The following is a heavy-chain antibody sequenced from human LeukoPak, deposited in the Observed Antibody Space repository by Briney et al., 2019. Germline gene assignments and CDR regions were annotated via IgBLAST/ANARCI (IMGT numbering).Heavy chain of an antibody. D-gene: IGHD2-2*01. J-gene: IGHJ6*03. V-gene: IGHV3-7*01. Sequence: TGGSLRLSCAASGLTFSRYWLTWVRQAPGKGLEWVANIKEGGSEKYYVESVKGRFTISRDNANNSLYLQMNNLRAEDTAVYYCASRYCTGTNCYLASYRRFDVWGRGTTVTVSS. CDR2: IKEGGSEK. CDR1: GLTFSRYW. CDR3: ASRYCTGTNCYLASYRRFDV.